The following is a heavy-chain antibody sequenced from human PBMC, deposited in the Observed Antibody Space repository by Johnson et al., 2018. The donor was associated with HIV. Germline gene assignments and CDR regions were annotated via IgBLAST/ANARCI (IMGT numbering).Heavy chain of an antibody. Sequence: VQLVESGGGLVKPGGSLRLSCAVSGFTFSDHYMSWIRQAPGKGLEWVSYISSSSSSIYYADSVKGRFTISRDNAKNSLYLQMNSLRAEYTAVYYCAREGSVGATIFTMFDAFDIWGQGTMVTVSS. V-gene: IGHV3-11*04. CDR3: AREGSVGATIFTMFDAFDI. CDR2: ISSSSSSI. D-gene: IGHD1-26*01. CDR1: GFTFSDHY. J-gene: IGHJ3*02.